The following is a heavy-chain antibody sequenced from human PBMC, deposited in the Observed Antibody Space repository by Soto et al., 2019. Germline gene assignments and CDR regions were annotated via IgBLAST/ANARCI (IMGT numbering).Heavy chain of an antibody. CDR1: GFTFTSSA. CDR2: IVVGSGNT. D-gene: IGHD3-22*01. Sequence: SVKVSCKASGFTFTSSAVQWVRQARGQRLEWIGWIVVGSGNTNYAQKFQERVTITRDMSTSTAYMELSSLRSEDTAVYYCAAVLEDDSSGYYFDYWGQGTLVTVSS. J-gene: IGHJ4*02. V-gene: IGHV1-58*01. CDR3: AAVLEDDSSGYYFDY.